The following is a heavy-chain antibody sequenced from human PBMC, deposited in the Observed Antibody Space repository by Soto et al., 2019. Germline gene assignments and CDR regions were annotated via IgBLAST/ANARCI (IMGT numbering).Heavy chain of an antibody. CDR2: ISGYNGHT. CDR1: GYTFTSFG. Sequence: QVQLVQSGPEVNKPGASVTVSCKASGYTFTSFGLAWVRQARGQGLQWLGWISGYNGHTNYAQKFQDRVTLTTDKSTKTAYMELRSLRYDDSAVYYCARYAVFGADISPKYNYGVDVWGQGTTVTVSS. J-gene: IGHJ6*02. CDR3: ARYAVFGADISPKYNYGVDV. V-gene: IGHV1-18*01. D-gene: IGHD3-3*01.